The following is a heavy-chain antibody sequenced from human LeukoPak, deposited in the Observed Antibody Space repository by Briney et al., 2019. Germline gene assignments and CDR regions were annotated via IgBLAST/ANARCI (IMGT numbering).Heavy chain of an antibody. CDR3: ARGYCSSTSCPKAYYFDY. D-gene: IGHD2-2*01. V-gene: IGHV3-74*01. CDR2: INSDGSST. Sequence: GGSLRLSCAASGFTFSSYWMRWVRQAPGKGLVWVSRINSDGSSTSYADSVKGRFTISRDNAENTLYLQMNSLRAEDTAVYYCARGYCSSTSCPKAYYFDYWGQGTLVTVSS. CDR1: GFTFSSYW. J-gene: IGHJ4*02.